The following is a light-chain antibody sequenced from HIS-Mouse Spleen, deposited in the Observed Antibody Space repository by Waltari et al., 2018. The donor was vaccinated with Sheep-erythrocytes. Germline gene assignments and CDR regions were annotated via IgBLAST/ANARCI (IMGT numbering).Light chain of an antibody. Sequence: QSALTQPRPVSGSPGQSVTISCTGTSSDVGGYNYVSWYQQYPGKAPKLMIYGVSKRPSGVPDRFSGSKSGNTASLTISGLQAEDEADYYCCSYAGSYNHVFATGTKVTVL. CDR3: CSYAGSYNHV. V-gene: IGLV2-11*01. CDR1: SSDVGGYNY. CDR2: GVS. J-gene: IGLJ1*01.